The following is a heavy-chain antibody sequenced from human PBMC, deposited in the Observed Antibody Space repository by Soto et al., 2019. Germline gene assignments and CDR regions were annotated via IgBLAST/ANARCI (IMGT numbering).Heavy chain of an antibody. D-gene: IGHD3-10*01. CDR1: GFTFDDYA. V-gene: IGHV3-9*01. Sequence: GGSLRLSCAASGFTFDDYAMHWVRQAPGKGLEWVSGISWNSGSIGYADSVKGRFTISRDNAKNSLYLQMNSLRAEDTALYYCAKDISKGSDYYDYWGQGTLVTVSS. CDR2: ISWNSGSI. CDR3: AKDISKGSDYYDY. J-gene: IGHJ4*02.